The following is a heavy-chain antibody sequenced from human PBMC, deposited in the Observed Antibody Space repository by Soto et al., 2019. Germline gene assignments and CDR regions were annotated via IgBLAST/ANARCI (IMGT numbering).Heavy chain of an antibody. D-gene: IGHD6-13*01. CDR3: ARDRGSSSWGNWFDP. V-gene: IGHV1-2*04. J-gene: IGHJ5*02. Sequence: GXSGQVCYKGSSYTFTGYYMHWVRQAPGQGLEWMGWINPNSGGTNYAQKFQGWVTMTRDTSISTAYMELSRLRSDDTAVYYCARDRGSSSWGNWFDPWGQGTLVTVSS. CDR2: INPNSGGT. CDR1: SYTFTGYY.